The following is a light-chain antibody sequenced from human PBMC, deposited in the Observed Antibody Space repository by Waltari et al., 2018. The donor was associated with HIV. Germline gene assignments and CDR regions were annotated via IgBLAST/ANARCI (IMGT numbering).Light chain of an antibody. CDR1: NIGSKS. V-gene: IGLV3-21*01. CDR2: HDT. J-gene: IGLJ2*01. CDR3: QVWDTNTDQYVI. Sequence: SYVLTQSPSVSVAPGKTARITCGGQNIGSKSVHWYQQQPGQAPVMVIYHDTDRPSGIPDRFSGSNSEDTATLTIRRVEAGDEADYYCQVWDTNTDQYVIFGGGTNLAV.